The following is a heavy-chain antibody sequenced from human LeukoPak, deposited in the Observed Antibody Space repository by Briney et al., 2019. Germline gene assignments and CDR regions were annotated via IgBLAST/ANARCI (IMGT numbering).Heavy chain of an antibody. CDR1: GFTFSSYA. D-gene: IGHD2-15*01. CDR2: ISGSGGST. J-gene: IGHJ4*02. Sequence: GGSLRLSCAASGFTFSSYAMSWVRQAPGKGLEWVSAISGSGGSTYYADPVKGRFTISRDNSKNTLYLQMNSLRAEDTAVYYCAAIVVVAATPDYWGQGTLVTVSS. V-gene: IGHV3-23*01. CDR3: AAIVVVAATPDY.